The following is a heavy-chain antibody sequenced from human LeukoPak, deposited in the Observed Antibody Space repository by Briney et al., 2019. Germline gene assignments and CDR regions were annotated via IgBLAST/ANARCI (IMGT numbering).Heavy chain of an antibody. D-gene: IGHD4-17*01. J-gene: IGHJ4*02. CDR1: GFGSNIYN. CDR2: ISYDGSKT. Sequence: GGSLRLPCVASGFGSNIYNIHWVRQAPATGLEWVALISYDGSKTYYADSVKGRFTISRDSSNNTLYLQMNSLRPEDTALHYCARSGDYGDHFDYWSQGTLVTVSS. V-gene: IGHV3-30-3*01. CDR3: ARSGDYGDHFDY.